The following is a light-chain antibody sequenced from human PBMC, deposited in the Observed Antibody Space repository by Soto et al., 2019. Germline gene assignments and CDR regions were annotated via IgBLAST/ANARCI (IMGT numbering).Light chain of an antibody. J-gene: IGLJ1*01. Sequence: HPRSACWSPGPLVTISWTGTSSDVGGYDYVSWHQQHPGKAPKVIIYGVNKRPSGVPDRFSGSKSGNTASLTVSGLQAEDEADYYCSSYAGTTNYVFGIGTKVTVL. CDR1: SSDVGGYDY. V-gene: IGLV2-8*01. CDR2: GVN. CDR3: SSYAGTTNYV.